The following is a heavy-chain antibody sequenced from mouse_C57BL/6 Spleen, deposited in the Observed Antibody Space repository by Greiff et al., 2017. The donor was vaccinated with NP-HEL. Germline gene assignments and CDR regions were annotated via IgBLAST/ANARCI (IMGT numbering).Heavy chain of an antibody. CDR1: GYTFTSYW. V-gene: IGHV1-7*01. D-gene: IGHD1-1*01. CDR2: INPSSGYT. J-gene: IGHJ4*01. Sequence: QVQLQQSGAELAKPGASVKLSCKASGYTFTSYWMHWVKQRPGQGLEWIGYINPSSGYTKYNQKFKDKATLTADKSSSTAYMQLSSLTYEDSAVYYCAILATDYYYAMDYWGQGTSVTVSS. CDR3: AILATDYYYAMDY.